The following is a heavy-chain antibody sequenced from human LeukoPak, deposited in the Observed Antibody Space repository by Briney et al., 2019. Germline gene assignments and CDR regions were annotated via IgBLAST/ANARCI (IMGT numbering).Heavy chain of an antibody. V-gene: IGHV1-8*01. CDR3: ARGRRTYNWNDGVWYYYGMDV. D-gene: IGHD1-1*01. Sequence: ASVKVSCKASGYTFTSYDNNWVRQATGQGLEWMGWMNPNSGNTGYAQKFQGRVTMTRNTSISTAYMELSSLRSEDTAVYYCARGRRTYNWNDGVWYYYGMDVWGQGTTVTVSS. CDR1: GYTFTSYD. J-gene: IGHJ6*02. CDR2: MNPNSGNT.